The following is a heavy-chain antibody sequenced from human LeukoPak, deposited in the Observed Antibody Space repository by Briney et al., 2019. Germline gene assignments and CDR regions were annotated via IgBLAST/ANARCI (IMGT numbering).Heavy chain of an antibody. CDR2: IYYSGST. J-gene: IGHJ4*02. Sequence: SETLSLTCTVSGGSVSSGSYYWSWIRQSPGKGLEWIGYIYYSGSTNYNPSLKSRVTISVDTSKNQFSLKLSSVTAADTAVYYCARGRYSYGSRWGQGTLVTVSS. V-gene: IGHV4-61*01. CDR1: GGSVSSGSYY. CDR3: ARGRYSYGSR. D-gene: IGHD5-18*01.